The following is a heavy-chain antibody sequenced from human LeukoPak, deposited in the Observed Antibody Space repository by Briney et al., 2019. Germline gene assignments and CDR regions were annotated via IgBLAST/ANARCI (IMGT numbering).Heavy chain of an antibody. Sequence: SETLSLTCTVSGDSISSSSYYWVWLRQPPGKGLEWIATIHYTGSTYYNPSLKSRVTISVDTSKNQFSLKLSSETAADTAMYYCARYWGPYDNSGAYFDYWGQGTLVTVSS. J-gene: IGHJ4*02. V-gene: IGHV4-39*01. CDR1: GDSISSSSYY. CDR2: IHYTGST. D-gene: IGHD3-22*01. CDR3: ARYWGPYDNSGAYFDY.